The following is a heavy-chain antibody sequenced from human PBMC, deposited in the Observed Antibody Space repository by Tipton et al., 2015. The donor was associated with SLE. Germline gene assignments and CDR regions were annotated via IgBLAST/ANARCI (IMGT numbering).Heavy chain of an antibody. J-gene: IGHJ4*02. CDR2: IYHSGST. V-gene: IGHV4-38-2*02. CDR3: ARDHNSSGWYGEDAFDI. CDR1: AYSISSGYY. D-gene: IGHD6-19*01. Sequence: TLSLTCAVSAYSISSGYYWGWIRQPPGKGLEWIGSIYHSGSTYYNPSLKSRVTISVDTSKNQFSLKLSSVTAADTAVYYCARDHNSSGWYGEDAFDIWGQGTLVTVSS.